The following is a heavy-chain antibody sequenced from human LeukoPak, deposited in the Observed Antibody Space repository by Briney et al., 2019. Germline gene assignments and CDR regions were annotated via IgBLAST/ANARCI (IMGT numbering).Heavy chain of an antibody. J-gene: IGHJ4*02. V-gene: IGHV1-2*02. CDR1: GYTFTGYY. CDR3: ARDVDSGWIFDY. CDR2: INPNSGGT. Sequence: ASVKVSYKASGYTFTGYYMHWVRQAPGQGLEWMGWINPNSGGTNYAQKFQGRVTMTRDTSISTAYMELSRLRSDDTAVYYCARDVDSGWIFDYWGQGTLVTVSS. D-gene: IGHD6-19*01.